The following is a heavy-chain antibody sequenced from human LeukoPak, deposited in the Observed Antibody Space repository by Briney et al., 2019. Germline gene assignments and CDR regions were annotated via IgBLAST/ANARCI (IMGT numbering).Heavy chain of an antibody. J-gene: IGHJ4*02. CDR1: GFTFSSYA. CDR3: ASGSRVYDY. V-gene: IGHV3-30-3*01. Sequence: PGGSLRLSCAASGFTFSSYAMHWVRQAPGKGLEWVAVISYDGSNKYYADSVKGRFTISRDNAKNSLYLQMNSLRAEDTAVYYCASGSRVYDYWGQGTLVTVSS. CDR2: ISYDGSNK. D-gene: IGHD6-13*01.